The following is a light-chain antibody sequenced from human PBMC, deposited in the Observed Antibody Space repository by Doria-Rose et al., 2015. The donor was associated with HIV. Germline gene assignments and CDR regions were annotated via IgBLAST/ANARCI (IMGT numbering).Light chain of an antibody. CDR3: QQYDDLPYN. J-gene: IGKJ2*01. CDR1: QDISNY. V-gene: IGKV1-33*01. Sequence: MPQPPSSLSASVGDRLTITCQASQDISNYLNWYQQKPGKAPKLLIYDASNLERGVPSRFSGSGSGTDFTFTISSLQPEDIATYYCQQYDDLPYNFGQGTNLKIK. CDR2: DAS.